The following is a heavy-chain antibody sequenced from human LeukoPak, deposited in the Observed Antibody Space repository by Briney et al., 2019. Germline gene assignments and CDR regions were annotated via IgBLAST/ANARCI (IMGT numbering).Heavy chain of an antibody. CDR3: ARDLTSCSGGSCYPTWFDP. J-gene: IGHJ5*02. Sequence: PGGSLRLSCAASGFTFSSYWMHWVRQAPGKGLVWVSHINTDGSTTTYADSVKGRFTISRGNAKNTLYLQMNSLRAEDTAMYYCARDLTSCSGGSCYPTWFDPWGQGTLVTVSS. V-gene: IGHV3-74*01. CDR1: GFTFSSYW. CDR2: INTDGSTT. D-gene: IGHD2-15*01.